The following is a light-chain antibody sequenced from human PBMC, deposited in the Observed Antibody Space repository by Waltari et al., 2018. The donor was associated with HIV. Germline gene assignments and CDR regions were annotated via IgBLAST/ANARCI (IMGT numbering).Light chain of an antibody. CDR3: QQYYRTSFT. CDR1: QSLLYSSNNKNY. Sequence: DIVMTQSPDSLAVSLGERATINCKSSQSLLYSSNNKNYLAWYQQKPGQPPKLLIYWTSTRESGVPDRFSGSGYGTDFTLAISSLQAQDVAVYYCQQYYRTSFTFGPGSKVDIK. V-gene: IGKV4-1*01. CDR2: WTS. J-gene: IGKJ3*01.